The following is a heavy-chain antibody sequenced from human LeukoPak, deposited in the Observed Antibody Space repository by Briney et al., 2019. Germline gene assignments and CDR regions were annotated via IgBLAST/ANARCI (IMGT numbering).Heavy chain of an antibody. D-gene: IGHD3-22*01. CDR1: GGSVNSGTYY. J-gene: IGHJ4*02. CDR2: IYYSGSA. Sequence: MTSETLSLTCSVFGGSVNSGTYYWSWIRQPPGKGLEWIGNIYYSGSAYYNPSLKSRVTMSVDTSKNQFSLKLSSVTAADTAVYYCARKPIVNSAWYYFDYWGQGTLVTVSS. CDR3: ARKPIVNSAWYYFDY. V-gene: IGHV4-39*07.